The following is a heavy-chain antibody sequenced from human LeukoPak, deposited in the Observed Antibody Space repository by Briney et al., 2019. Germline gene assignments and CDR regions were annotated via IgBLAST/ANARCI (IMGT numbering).Heavy chain of an antibody. CDR3: ARSRKRGDYGSSCDY. V-gene: IGHV1-69*06. J-gene: IGHJ4*02. Sequence: SVKVSFKASGGTFIIYAISWVRQARGQGGEWMGGIIPIFGTANYTQKFQGRVTITADKSTSTAYMELSSLRSEDTAVYYCARSRKRGDYGSSCDYWGQGTLVTVSS. CDR2: IIPIFGTA. CDR1: GGTFIIYA. D-gene: IGHD3-10*01.